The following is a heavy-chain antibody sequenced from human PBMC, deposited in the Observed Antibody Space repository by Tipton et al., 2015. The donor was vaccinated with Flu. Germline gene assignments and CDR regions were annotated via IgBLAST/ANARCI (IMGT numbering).Heavy chain of an antibody. Sequence: GLVKPSETLSLICTVSGGSITTDYWSWIRQPPGKGLEWIGYIFYSGSTNYNPSLESRVTISLDTSKNQFSLRLTSVTAADTAVYYCARLSYYDVDLKNFYFDYWGQGALVTVSS. D-gene: IGHD3-10*02. V-gene: IGHV4-59*08. J-gene: IGHJ4*02. CDR3: ARLSYYDVDLKNFYFDY. CDR1: GGSITTDY. CDR2: IFYSGST.